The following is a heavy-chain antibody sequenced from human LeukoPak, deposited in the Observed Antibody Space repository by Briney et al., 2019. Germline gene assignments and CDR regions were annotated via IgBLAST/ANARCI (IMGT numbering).Heavy chain of an antibody. CDR1: GGSISSYY. CDR3: ARDTFCGGDCFPGDFDY. J-gene: IGHJ4*02. Sequence: PSETLSLTCTVSGGSISSYYWSWIRQPAGKGLEWIGSIYYSGSTYYNPSLKSRVTISVDTSKNQFSLKLSSVTAADMAVYYCARDTFCGGDCFPGDFDYWGQGTLVTVSS. V-gene: IGHV4-4*07. CDR2: IYYSGST. D-gene: IGHD2-21*02.